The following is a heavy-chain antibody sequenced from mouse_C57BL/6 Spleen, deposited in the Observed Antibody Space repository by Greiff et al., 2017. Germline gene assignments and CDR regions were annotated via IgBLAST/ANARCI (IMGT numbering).Heavy chain of an antibody. J-gene: IGHJ2*01. D-gene: IGHD3-3*01. CDR1: GYAFSSYW. V-gene: IGHV1-80*01. Sequence: LEESGAELVKPGASVKISCKASGYAFSSYWMNWVKQRPGKGLEWIGQIYPGDGDTNYNGKFKGKATLTADKSSSTAYMQLSSLTSEDSAVYFCARWGTDYFDYWGQGTTLTVSS. CDR3: ARWGTDYFDY. CDR2: IYPGDGDT.